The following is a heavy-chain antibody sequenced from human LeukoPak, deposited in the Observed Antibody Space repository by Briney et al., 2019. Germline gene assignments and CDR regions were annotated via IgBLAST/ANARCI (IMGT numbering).Heavy chain of an antibody. CDR1: GFTFSSYA. CDR3: ARDVGYGMDV. Sequence: GGSLRLSCAASGFTFSSYAMHWVRQAPGKGLEWVAVISYDGSNKYYADSVKGRFTISRDNSKNTLYLQTNSLRAEDTAVYYCARDVGYGMDVWGQGTTVTVSS. CDR2: ISYDGSNK. J-gene: IGHJ6*02. V-gene: IGHV3-30*04. D-gene: IGHD1-26*01.